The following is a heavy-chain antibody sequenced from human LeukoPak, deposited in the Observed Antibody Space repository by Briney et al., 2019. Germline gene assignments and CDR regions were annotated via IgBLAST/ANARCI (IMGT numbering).Heavy chain of an antibody. V-gene: IGHV3-33*01. CDR2: IWYDGSNK. CDR3: ARLHCSTTSCYGKYYFDY. J-gene: IGHJ4*02. D-gene: IGHD2-2*01. CDR1: GFTFSSYG. Sequence: PGGSLRLSCAASGFTFSSYGMHWVRQAPGKGLEWVAVIWYDGSNKYYADSVKGRFTISRDNSKNTLYLQMNSLRAEDTAVYYCARLHCSTTSCYGKYYFDYWGQGTLVTVSS.